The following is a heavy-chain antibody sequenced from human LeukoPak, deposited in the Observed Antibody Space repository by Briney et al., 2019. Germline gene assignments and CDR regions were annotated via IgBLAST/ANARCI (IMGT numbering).Heavy chain of an antibody. Sequence: GASVKVSCKASGYTFTGYYMHWVRQAPGQRLEWMGWINAGNGNTKYSQKFQGRVTITRDISASTAYMELSSLRSEDTAVYYCARPGLGYCSSTSCATLPGFDYWGQGTLVTVSS. CDR3: ARPGLGYCSSTSCATLPGFDY. D-gene: IGHD2-2*01. CDR2: INAGNGNT. J-gene: IGHJ4*02. V-gene: IGHV1-3*01. CDR1: GYTFTGYY.